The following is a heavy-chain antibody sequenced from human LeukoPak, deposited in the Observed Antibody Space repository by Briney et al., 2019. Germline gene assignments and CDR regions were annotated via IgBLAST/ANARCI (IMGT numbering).Heavy chain of an antibody. CDR1: GFTFSKAW. Sequence: PGGSLRLSCAASGFTFSKAWMSWVRQAPGKGLEWVGHIKGKTDGGTTDYAAPVKGRFTISRDDSKNTLFLQMNSLKTDDTAVYYCTTSTAYWGQGTLVTVSS. CDR2: IKGKTDGGTT. D-gene: IGHD2-21*02. J-gene: IGHJ4*02. CDR3: TTSTAY. V-gene: IGHV3-15*01.